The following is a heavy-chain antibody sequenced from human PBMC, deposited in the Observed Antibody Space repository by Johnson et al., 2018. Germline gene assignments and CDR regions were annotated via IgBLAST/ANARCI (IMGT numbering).Heavy chain of an antibody. J-gene: IGHJ3*02. D-gene: IGHD2-15*01. CDR1: GFTFGDYA. Sequence: EVQLVESGGGLVKPGRSLRLSCTVSGFTFGDYAITWLRQAPGKGLEWVGFITRKADGGTTEYGASVRDKFSISRDDSKNIAYLHMNSLKTEDTAVDFCICDPGGTCGPGVGAFEIWGQGTMVTVSS. V-gene: IGHV3-49*05. CDR3: ICDPGGTCGPGVGAFEI. CDR2: ITRKADGGTT.